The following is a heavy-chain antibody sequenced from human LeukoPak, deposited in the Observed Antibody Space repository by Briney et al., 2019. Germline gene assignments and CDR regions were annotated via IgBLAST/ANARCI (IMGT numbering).Heavy chain of an antibody. CDR2: IWYDGSNK. CDR1: GFTFSSYG. J-gene: IGHJ4*02. CDR3: AKMGYKWQWLVGGLDY. D-gene: IGHD6-19*01. Sequence: GRSLRLSCAASGFTFSSYGMHWVRQAPGKGLEWVAVIWYDGSNKYYADSVKGRFTISRDNSKNTLYLQMNSLRAEDTAVYYSAKMGYKWQWLVGGLDYWGQGTLVTVSS. V-gene: IGHV3-33*06.